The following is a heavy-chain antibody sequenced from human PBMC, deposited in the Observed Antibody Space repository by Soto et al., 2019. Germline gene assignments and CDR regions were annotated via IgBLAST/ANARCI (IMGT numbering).Heavy chain of an antibody. J-gene: IGHJ4*02. V-gene: IGHV3-23*01. CDR1: GFTFSSYA. D-gene: IGHD4-17*01. CDR3: AKCFDMTTVTTPFDY. Sequence: EVQLLESGGGLVQPGGSLRLSCAASGFTFSSYAMSWVRQAPGKGLEWVSAISGSGGSTYYADSVKGRFTISRDNSKKTLYLQMNSLRAEDTAVYYCAKCFDMTTVTTPFDYWGQGTLVTVSS. CDR2: ISGSGGST.